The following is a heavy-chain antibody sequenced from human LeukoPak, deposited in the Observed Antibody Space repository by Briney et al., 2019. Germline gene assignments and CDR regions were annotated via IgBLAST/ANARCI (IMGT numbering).Heavy chain of an antibody. CDR3: ARLPRI. CDR2: INHSGST. J-gene: IGHJ3*02. CDR1: GGSFSGYY. Sequence: PSETLSLTCAVYGGSFSGYYWSWIRQPPGKGLEWIGEINHSGSTNYNPSLKSRVTISVDTSKNQFSLKLSSVTAADTAVYYCARLPRIWGQGTMVTVSS. V-gene: IGHV4-34*01.